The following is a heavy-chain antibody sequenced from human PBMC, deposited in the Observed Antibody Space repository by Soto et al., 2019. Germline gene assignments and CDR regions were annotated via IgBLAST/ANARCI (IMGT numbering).Heavy chain of an antibody. CDR3: TRGQITMVRGPLDY. CDR2: ISSSSRSI. Sequence: EVKLVESGGGLVQPGGSLRLSCAASGFTFSSYSMNWVRQAPGKGLEWVSYISSSSRSIYYADSVKGRFTISRDNAKNSLYLQMNSLRAGDTAVYLCTRGQITMVRGPLDYWGQGTLVTVSS. J-gene: IGHJ4*02. CDR1: GFTFSSYS. D-gene: IGHD3-10*01. V-gene: IGHV3-48*01.